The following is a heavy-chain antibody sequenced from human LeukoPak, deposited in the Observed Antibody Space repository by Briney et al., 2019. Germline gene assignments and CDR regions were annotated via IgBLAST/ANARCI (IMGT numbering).Heavy chain of an antibody. J-gene: IGHJ4*02. V-gene: IGHV3-9*01. D-gene: IGHD3-22*01. CDR1: GFTFDDYA. CDR3: ARDQNYYDSSGSAYFDY. CDR2: ISWNSGSI. Sequence: GGSLRLSCAASGFTFDDYAMHWVRQAPGKGLEWVSGISWNSGSIGYADSVKGRFTISRDNAKNSLYLQMNSLRAEDTALYYCARDQNYYDSSGSAYFDYWGQGTLVTVSS.